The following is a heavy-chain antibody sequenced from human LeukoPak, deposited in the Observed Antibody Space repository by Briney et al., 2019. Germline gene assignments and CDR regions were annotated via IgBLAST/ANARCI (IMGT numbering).Heavy chain of an antibody. CDR2: ISYGGGTK. V-gene: IGHV3-11*04. Sequence: GGSLRLSCAASGFSFSDYYINWIRQAPGKGLEWVSYISYGGGTKHYADSVKGRFTVSRDNAKNSVILQMNSLRDEDTAVYSCVRGGQCSGGSCYADYFYYYMDVWGKGTTVTVSS. CDR3: VRGGQCSGGSCYADYFYYYMDV. D-gene: IGHD2-15*01. J-gene: IGHJ6*03. CDR1: GFSFSDYY.